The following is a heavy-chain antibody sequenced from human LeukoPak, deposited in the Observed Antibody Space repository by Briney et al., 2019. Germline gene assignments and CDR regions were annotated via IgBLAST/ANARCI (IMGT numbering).Heavy chain of an antibody. CDR2: IIPIFGTA. V-gene: IGHV1-69*05. J-gene: IGHJ4*02. D-gene: IGHD1-26*01. Sequence: GSSVKVSCKASGGAFSSYAISWVRQAPGQGLEWMGRIIPIFGTANYAQKFQGRVTITTDESTSTAYMELSSLRSEDTAVYYCARDSVGATEPFDYWGQGTLVTVSS. CDR1: GGAFSSYA. CDR3: ARDSVGATEPFDY.